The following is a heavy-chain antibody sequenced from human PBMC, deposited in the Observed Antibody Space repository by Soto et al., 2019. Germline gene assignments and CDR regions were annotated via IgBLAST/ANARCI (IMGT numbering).Heavy chain of an antibody. J-gene: IGHJ5*02. Sequence: GGSLRLSCAASGFTFSSYSMNWVRQAPGKGLEWVSSISSSSSYIYYADSVKGRFTISRDNAKNSLYLQMNSLRAEDTAVYYCARDSAYDINSFDPWGQGTLVTVSS. CDR1: GFTFSSYS. D-gene: IGHD3-9*01. CDR3: ARDSAYDINSFDP. V-gene: IGHV3-21*01. CDR2: ISSSSSYI.